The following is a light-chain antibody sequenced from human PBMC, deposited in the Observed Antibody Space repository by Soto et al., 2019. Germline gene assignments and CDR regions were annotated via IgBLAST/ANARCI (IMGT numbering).Light chain of an antibody. Sequence: DIVMTQSPLSLPVTPGEPASISCRSSQSLLHSNGINYLDWYLQKPGQSPQLLIYLGSNRASGVPDRFSGSGSGTVFTLTISRVEAEDVGVYYCMQTLQAPLTFGGGTKVEIK. CDR1: QSLLHSNGINY. CDR2: LGS. CDR3: MQTLQAPLT. J-gene: IGKJ4*01. V-gene: IGKV2-28*01.